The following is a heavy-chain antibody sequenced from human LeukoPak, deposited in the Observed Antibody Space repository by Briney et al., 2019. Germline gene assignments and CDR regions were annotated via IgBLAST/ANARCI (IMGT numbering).Heavy chain of an antibody. CDR3: ATCSGGSCYSGGFDC. CDR2: ISAYNGNT. D-gene: IGHD2-15*01. Sequence: GASVKVSCKASGYTFTSYGISWVRQAPGQGLEWMGWISAYNGNTNYAQKLQGRVTMTTDTPTSTAYMELWSLRSDDTAVYYCATCSGGSCYSGGFDCWGQGTLVTVSS. CDR1: GYTFTSYG. J-gene: IGHJ4*02. V-gene: IGHV1-18*04.